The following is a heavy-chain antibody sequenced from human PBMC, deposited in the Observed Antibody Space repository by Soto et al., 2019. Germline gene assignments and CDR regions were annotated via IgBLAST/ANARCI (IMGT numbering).Heavy chain of an antibody. CDR1: GGSISSSSYY. CDR2: IYYSGST. J-gene: IGHJ3*02. D-gene: IGHD3-22*01. CDR3: ARQGGGSYDSSGYWVRSDAFDI. Sequence: SETLSLTCTVSGGSISSSSYYWGWIRQPPGKGLEWIGSIYYSGSTYYNPSLKSRVTISVDTSKNQFSLKLSSVTAADTAVYYCARQGGGSYDSSGYWVRSDAFDIWGQGTMVTVSS. V-gene: IGHV4-39*01.